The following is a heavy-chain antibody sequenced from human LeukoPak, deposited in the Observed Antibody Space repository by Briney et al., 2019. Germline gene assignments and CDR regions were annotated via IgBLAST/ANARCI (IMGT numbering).Heavy chain of an antibody. D-gene: IGHD2-2*01. Sequence: GGSLRLSCAASGFTFGSYAMSWVRQAPGKGLEWVSAISGSGGSTYYADSVKGRFTISRDNSKNTLYLQMNSLRAEDTAVYYCAKERPIVVVPAAIFEDYWGQGTLVTVSS. CDR3: AKERPIVVVPAAIFEDY. J-gene: IGHJ4*02. V-gene: IGHV3-23*01. CDR1: GFTFGSYA. CDR2: ISGSGGST.